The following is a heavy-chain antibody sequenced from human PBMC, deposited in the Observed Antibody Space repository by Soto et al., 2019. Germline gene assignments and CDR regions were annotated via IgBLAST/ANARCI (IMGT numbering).Heavy chain of an antibody. D-gene: IGHD6-19*01. Sequence: QARLVQSGAEVKKPGSSVRVSCKASGGTFSSFPIAWVRQAPGQGLEWVGGIIPIFGTTEYAHNFRDRVTMYADESTSTAYMEWSFLSFEDTAVYYCAMIEYSSGSDYWGQGTLVTVFS. V-gene: IGHV1-69*01. CDR3: AMIEYSSGSDY. CDR1: GGTFSSFP. CDR2: IIPIFGTT. J-gene: IGHJ4*02.